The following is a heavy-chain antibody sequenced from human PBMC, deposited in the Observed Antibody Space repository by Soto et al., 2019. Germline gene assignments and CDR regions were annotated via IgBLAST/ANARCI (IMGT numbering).Heavy chain of an antibody. J-gene: IGHJ6*02. CDR1: GYTFTSYD. D-gene: IGHD3-10*01. CDR2: MNPNSGNK. V-gene: IGHV1-8*01. Sequence: ASVKVSCKASGYTFTSYDINWLLQATVQVHESLRWMNPNSGNKGYAQKFQGRVTMTRNTSISTAYMELSSLRSGDTAVYYCARPYYYGSGSYFTGGYYYYGMDVWGQGTTVTVSS. CDR3: ARPYYYGSGSYFTGGYYYYGMDV.